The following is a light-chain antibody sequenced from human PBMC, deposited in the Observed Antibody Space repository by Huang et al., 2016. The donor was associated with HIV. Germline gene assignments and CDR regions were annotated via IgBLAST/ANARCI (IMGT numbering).Light chain of an antibody. CDR2: DAS. CDR3: QQRSAWPPIT. V-gene: IGKV3-11*01. CDR1: HSVVN. Sequence: ETVLTQSPDTLSLSPGERAILFCRASHSVVNLTWYQHKVGQPPRLLIYDASSRASGIPARFSGSGSGTDFTLTVNILEPEDSAVYYCQQRSAWPPITFGQGTRLEMK. J-gene: IGKJ5*01.